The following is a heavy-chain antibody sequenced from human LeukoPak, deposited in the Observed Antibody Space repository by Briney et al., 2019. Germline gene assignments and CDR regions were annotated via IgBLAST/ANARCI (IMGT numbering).Heavy chain of an antibody. CDR3: ASPNQWLAYYYYGMDA. D-gene: IGHD6-19*01. CDR2: IIPIFGIA. V-gene: IGHV1-69*04. J-gene: IGHJ6*02. CDR1: GGTFSSYA. Sequence: ASVKVSCKASGGTFSSYAISWVRQAPGQGLEWMGRIIPIFGIANYAQKFQGRVTITADKSTSTAYMELSSLRSEDTAVYYCASPNQWLAYYYYGMDAWGQGTTVTVSS.